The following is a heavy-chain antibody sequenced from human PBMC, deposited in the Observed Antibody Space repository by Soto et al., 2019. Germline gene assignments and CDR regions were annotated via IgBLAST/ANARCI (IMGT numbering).Heavy chain of an antibody. D-gene: IGHD2-2*01. CDR1: GFTFSSYA. J-gene: IGHJ6*02. CDR3: AKDLLSHCSSTSCPYYYYGMDV. V-gene: IGHV3-23*01. CDR2: ISGSGGST. Sequence: GGSLRLSCAASGFTFSSYAMSWVRQAPGKGLEWVSAISGSGGSTYYADSVKGRFTISRDNSKNTLYLQMNILRAEDTAVYYCAKDLLSHCSSTSCPYYYYGMDVWGQGTTVTVSS.